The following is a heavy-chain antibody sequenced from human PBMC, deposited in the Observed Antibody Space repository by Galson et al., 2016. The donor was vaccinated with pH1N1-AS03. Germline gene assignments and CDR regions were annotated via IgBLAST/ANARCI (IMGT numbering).Heavy chain of an antibody. Sequence: SLRLSCAASGFTFSTYAMSWVRQAPGKGLEWVSSISGADLSTYYADSVKGRFTVSRDNSKNTLYLQMNGLRAEDTAIYYCARKDLLNRWELLRGPFDVWGQGTMVTVSS. CDR1: GFTFSTYA. CDR2: ISGADLST. CDR3: ARKDLLNRWELLRGPFDV. D-gene: IGHD4-23*01. J-gene: IGHJ3*01. V-gene: IGHV3-23*01.